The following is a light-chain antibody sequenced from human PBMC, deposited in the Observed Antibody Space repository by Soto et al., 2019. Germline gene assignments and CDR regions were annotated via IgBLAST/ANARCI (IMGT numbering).Light chain of an antibody. CDR3: QVWDSSTFCV. CDR2: RDS. CDR1: NIGSKN. J-gene: IGLJ1*01. V-gene: IGLV3-9*01. Sequence: SYELTQPLSVSVALGQTARITCGGNNIGSKNVHWYQQKPGQAPVLVIYRDSNRPSGIPERFSGSNSGNTATLTISRAQAGDEADYYCQVWDSSTFCVFGTGTKLTVL.